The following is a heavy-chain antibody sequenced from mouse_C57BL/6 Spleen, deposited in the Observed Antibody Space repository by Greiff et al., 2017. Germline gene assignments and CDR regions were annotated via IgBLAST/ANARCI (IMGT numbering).Heavy chain of an antibody. CDR3: TTLTGTKVDY. V-gene: IGHV14-1*01. Sequence: EVQLQQSGAELVRPGASVKLSCTASGFNIKDYYMHWVKQRPEQGLEWIGRIDPEDGDTEYAPKFQGKGPMTADTSYNTAYLQLSSLTSEDTAVYYCTTLTGTKVDYWGQGTTLTVSS. D-gene: IGHD4-1*01. J-gene: IGHJ2*01. CDR1: GFNIKDYY. CDR2: IDPEDGDT.